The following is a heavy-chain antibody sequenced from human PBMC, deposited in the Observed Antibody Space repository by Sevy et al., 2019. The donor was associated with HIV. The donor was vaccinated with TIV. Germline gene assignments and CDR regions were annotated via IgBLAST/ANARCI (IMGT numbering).Heavy chain of an antibody. V-gene: IGHV4-59*01. CDR3: ARVRSSSWTHNWFDP. J-gene: IGHJ5*02. Sequence: SDTLSLTCPVSGGSLSSYYWSWIRQPPGKGLEWNGYIHYSGSNNYNPSLKSRVTISVDTSKNQFPLKLTSVTAADTAVYYCARVRSSSWTHNWFDPWGQGTLVTVSS. D-gene: IGHD6-13*01. CDR2: IHYSGSN. CDR1: GGSLSSYY.